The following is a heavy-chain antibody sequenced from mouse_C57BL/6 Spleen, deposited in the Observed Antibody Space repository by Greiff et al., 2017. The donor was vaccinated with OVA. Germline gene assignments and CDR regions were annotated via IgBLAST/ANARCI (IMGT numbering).Heavy chain of an antibody. J-gene: IGHJ4*01. CDR2: ISSGGSYT. CDR3: ARQADYSYAMDY. Sequence: EVQGVESGGDLVKPGGSLKLSCAASGFTFSSYGMSWVRQTPDKRLEWVATISSGGSYTYYPDSVKGRFTISRDNAKNTLYLQMSSLKSEDTAMYYCARQADYSYAMDYWGQGTSVTVSS. CDR1: GFTFSSYG. D-gene: IGHD1-1*01. V-gene: IGHV5-6*01.